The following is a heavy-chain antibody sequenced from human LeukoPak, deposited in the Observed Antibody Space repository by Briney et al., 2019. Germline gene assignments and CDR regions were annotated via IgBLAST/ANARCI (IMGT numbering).Heavy chain of an antibody. Sequence: SQTLSLTCTVSGGSISSGSYYWSWIRQPAGKGLEWIGRIYTSGSTNYNPSLKSRVTISVDTSKNQFSLKLSSVTAADTAVYYCARDKRYLYYYYVDVWGKGTTVTVSS. CDR3: ARDKRYLYYYYVDV. CDR2: IYTSGST. CDR1: GGSISSGSYY. J-gene: IGHJ6*03. V-gene: IGHV4-61*02. D-gene: IGHD1-1*01.